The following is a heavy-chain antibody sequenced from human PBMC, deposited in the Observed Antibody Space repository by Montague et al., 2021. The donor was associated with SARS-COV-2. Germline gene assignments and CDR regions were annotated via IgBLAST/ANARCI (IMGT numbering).Heavy chain of an antibody. V-gene: IGHV4-4*07. Sequence: SETLSLTCTVSGGSISGYYWSWFRQSAGEGLEWIGRIYNSGSTSYNPSLKSRVTMLVDTSKNQFSLKLSSVTAADTAVYYCVRDQGRSNWNYPDYWGQGTLVTVSS. D-gene: IGHD1-20*01. CDR3: VRDQGRSNWNYPDY. CDR1: GGSISGYY. J-gene: IGHJ4*02. CDR2: IYNSGST.